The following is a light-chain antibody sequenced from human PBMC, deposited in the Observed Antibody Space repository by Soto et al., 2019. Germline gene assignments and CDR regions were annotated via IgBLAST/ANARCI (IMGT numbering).Light chain of an antibody. CDR1: QGISSY. J-gene: IGKJ4*01. V-gene: IGKV1-9*01. CDR2: AAS. Sequence: EIQLTQSPSFLSASVGDRVTITCRASQGISSYLAWYQQKPGKAPKLLIYAASTLQSGVPSRFSGSGSGTEFTLTISSLQPEDFATYYCQQLNSYPTFGGGTKVEIK. CDR3: QQLNSYPT.